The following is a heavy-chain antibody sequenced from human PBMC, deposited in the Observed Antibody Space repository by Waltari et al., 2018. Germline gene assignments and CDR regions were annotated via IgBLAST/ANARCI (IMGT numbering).Heavy chain of an antibody. J-gene: IGHJ4*02. CDR3: ASLLGFLQLAFDY. Sequence: QVQLQDSGPGLVKPSETLSLTCAVSGYSISSGYYWGWIRQPPGKGLEWIGSIYHSGSTYYNPFLKSRVTISVDTSKNQFSLKLSSVTAADTAVYYCASLLGFLQLAFDYWGQGTLVTVSS. CDR1: GYSISSGYY. D-gene: IGHD6-6*01. V-gene: IGHV4-38-2*01. CDR2: IYHSGST.